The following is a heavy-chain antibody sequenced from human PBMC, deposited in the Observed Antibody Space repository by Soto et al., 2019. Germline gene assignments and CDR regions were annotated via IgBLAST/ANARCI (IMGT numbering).Heavy chain of an antibody. V-gene: IGHV1-46*01. J-gene: IGHJ4*02. Sequence: QVHLVQSGAEVRNPGASVKFSCRASGYVVTSNFIHWVRQAPGQGLEWMGVIDPGTGRTSYPQKFQGRFTVTRDTSTNTVYMALSSRQSEDTAVYYGARGPVLKYYDMSGFMGSFDYWCQGSPVTISS. CDR2: IDPGTGRT. CDR1: GYVVTSNF. CDR3: ARGPVLKYYDMSGFMGSFDY. D-gene: IGHD3-22*01.